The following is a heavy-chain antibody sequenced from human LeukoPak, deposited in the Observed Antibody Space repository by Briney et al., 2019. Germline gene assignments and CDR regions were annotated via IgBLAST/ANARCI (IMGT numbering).Heavy chain of an antibody. CDR1: GYTFTSYD. Sequence: ASVKVSCKASGYTFTSYDINWVRQATGQGLEWMGWMNPISGNTGYAQKFQGRVTMTRNTSISTAYMELSSLRSEDTAVYYCARGNIVLMVYAITFDPWGQGTLVTVSS. CDR2: MNPISGNT. V-gene: IGHV1-8*01. D-gene: IGHD2-8*01. J-gene: IGHJ5*02. CDR3: ARGNIVLMVYAITFDP.